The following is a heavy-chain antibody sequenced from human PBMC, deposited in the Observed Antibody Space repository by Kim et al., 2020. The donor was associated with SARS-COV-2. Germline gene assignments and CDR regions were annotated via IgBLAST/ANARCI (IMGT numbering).Heavy chain of an antibody. CDR3: LGGYYFDY. J-gene: IGHJ4*02. Sequence: ASVKVSCKTSGHTFTRDSIHWVRQAPGQRLEWMGGIDCGNGNTIYSQKFQGRVTLSTDTSASTAYRELSSLRSEDSAVYFCLGGYYFDYWGQGTLVTVSS. CDR2: IDCGNGNT. CDR1: GHTFTRDS. V-gene: IGHV1-3*01. D-gene: IGHD2-15*01.